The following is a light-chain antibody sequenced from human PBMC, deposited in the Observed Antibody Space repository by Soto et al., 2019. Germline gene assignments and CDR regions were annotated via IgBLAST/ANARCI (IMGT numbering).Light chain of an antibody. V-gene: IGKV1-5*01. CDR2: DAS. CDR1: QNIGNW. Sequence: DIQMTQSPSTLSASVGDRVTITCRASQNIGNWLAWYQQKPGKTPDLLIYDASSLERGVPLRFSASGSGTEFTLTISSLQTDDSATYYCQQYNDEPWTFGQGTKVEIK. J-gene: IGKJ1*01. CDR3: QQYNDEPWT.